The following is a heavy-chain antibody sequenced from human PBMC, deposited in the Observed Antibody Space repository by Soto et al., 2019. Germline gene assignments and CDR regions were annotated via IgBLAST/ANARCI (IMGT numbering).Heavy chain of an antibody. D-gene: IGHD3-10*01. J-gene: IGHJ4*02. CDR2: ISYDGSNK. CDR3: ARDAMGRYDGSGSYYFDY. CDR1: GFTFSSYA. V-gene: IGHV3-30-3*01. Sequence: QVQLVESGGGVVQPGRSLRLSCAASGFTFSSYAMHWVRQAPGKGLEWGAVISYDGSNKYYADSVKGRFTISRDNSKNTLYLQMNSLRAEDTAVYYCARDAMGRYDGSGSYYFDYWGQVTLVTVSS.